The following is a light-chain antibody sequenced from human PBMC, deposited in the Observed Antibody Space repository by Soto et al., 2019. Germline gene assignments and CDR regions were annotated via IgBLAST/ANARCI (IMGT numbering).Light chain of an antibody. V-gene: IGKV3-20*01. Sequence: EIVLTQSPGTLSLSPGERATLSCRASQSVSDSYLAWYQQKPGQAPRLLIYASSRATGIPDRFSGSGSGTDFTLTNSRPEPEACAVYYCQHYGTSALFGPGTKVDIK. CDR3: QHYGTSAL. CDR1: QSVSDSY. CDR2: AS. J-gene: IGKJ3*01.